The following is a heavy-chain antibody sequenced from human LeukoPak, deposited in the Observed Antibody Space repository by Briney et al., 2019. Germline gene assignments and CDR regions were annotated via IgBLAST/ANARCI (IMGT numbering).Heavy chain of an antibody. V-gene: IGHV1-46*01. CDR1: GYTFTIYY. CDR3: ARDGLTYSESYLDY. J-gene: IGHJ4*02. D-gene: IGHD1-26*01. CDR2: INPSGGTT. Sequence: ASVKVSCKASGYTFTIYYMHWVRQAPGHGLEWMGIINPSGGTTIYAQKFQGRVTMTRDMSTSTVYMELSSLRSEDTAVYYCARDGLTYSESYLDYWGQGTLVTVSP.